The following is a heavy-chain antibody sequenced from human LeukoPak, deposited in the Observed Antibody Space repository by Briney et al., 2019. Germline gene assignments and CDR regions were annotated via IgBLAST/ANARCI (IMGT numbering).Heavy chain of an antibody. CDR2: IYYSGSS. CDR3: ARDRYSSSWYQSWFDP. CDR1: GGSVSSGSYY. Sequence: SETLSLTCTVSGGSVSSGSYYWTWIRQPPGKGLEWIGYIYYSGSSNYNPSLKSRVTISVDTSKNQFSLKLSSVTASDTAVYYCARDRYSSSWYQSWFDPWGQGTLVTVSS. J-gene: IGHJ5*02. V-gene: IGHV4-61*01. D-gene: IGHD6-13*01.